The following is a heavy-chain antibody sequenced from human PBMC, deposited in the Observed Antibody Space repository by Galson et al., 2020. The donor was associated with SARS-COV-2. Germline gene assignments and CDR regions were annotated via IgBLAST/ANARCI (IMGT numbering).Heavy chain of an antibody. CDR1: GYTFTSYG. J-gene: IGHJ3*02. V-gene: IGHV1-18*01. CDR2: ISAYNGNT. CDR3: ARGDYYDSSGYHLGAFDI. D-gene: IGHD3-22*01. Sequence: ASVKVSCKASGYTFTSYGISWVRQAPGQGLEWMGWISAYNGNTNYAQKLQGRVTMTTDTSTSTAYMELRSLRSDDTAVYYCARGDYYDSSGYHLGAFDIWGQGTMVTVSS.